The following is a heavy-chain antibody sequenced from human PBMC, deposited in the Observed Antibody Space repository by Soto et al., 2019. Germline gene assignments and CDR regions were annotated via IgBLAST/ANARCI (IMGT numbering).Heavy chain of an antibody. Sequence: EVQLVQSGAEVKKPGESLTISCKGSGYKFIGYWISWVRQMPGKGLEWVGRIDPSDSYTSYSPSFQGHVTISVDKSISTAYLQWRSLQASDTAKYYCVGHGNGTPYYCDFWGRGTLVPVSS. CDR2: IDPSDSYT. CDR3: VGHGNGTPYYCDF. J-gene: IGHJ4*02. CDR1: GYKFIGYW. V-gene: IGHV5-10-1*03. D-gene: IGHD2-8*01.